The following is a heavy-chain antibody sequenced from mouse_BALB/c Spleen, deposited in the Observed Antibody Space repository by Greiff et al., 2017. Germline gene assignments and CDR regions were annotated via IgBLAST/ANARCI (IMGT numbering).Heavy chain of an antibody. Sequence: EVQGVESGGGLVKPGGSLKLSCAASGFTFSSYAMSWVRQTPEKRLEWVATISSGGSYTYYPDSVKGRFTISRDNAKNTLYLQMSSLKSEDTAMYYCTRASYYGSPWYFDVWGAGTTVTVSS. CDR3: TRASYYGSPWYFDV. V-gene: IGHV5-6-4*01. CDR1: GFTFSSYA. J-gene: IGHJ1*01. CDR2: ISSGGSYT. D-gene: IGHD1-1*01.